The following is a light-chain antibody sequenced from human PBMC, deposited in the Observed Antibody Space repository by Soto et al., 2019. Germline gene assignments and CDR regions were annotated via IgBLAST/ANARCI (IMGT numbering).Light chain of an antibody. V-gene: IGKV1-9*01. J-gene: IGKJ1*01. Sequence: DIQLTQSPSSLSSSLGDRVTITCRASQGISNYLAWYQQRPGKAPKLLIYAASTLQSGVPSRFSGSVSATDGTLTISSLQTEDGSTYYCQHYNSYPEAFGQGTKVDIK. CDR1: QGISNY. CDR3: QHYNSYPEA. CDR2: AAS.